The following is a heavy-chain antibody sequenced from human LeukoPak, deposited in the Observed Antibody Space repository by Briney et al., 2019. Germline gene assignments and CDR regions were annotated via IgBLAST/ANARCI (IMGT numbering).Heavy chain of an antibody. CDR1: GLTFSSYG. Sequence: GGSLRLSCAASGLTFSSYGMHWVRQAPGKGLEWVAVIWYDGSNKYYADSVKGRFTISRDNSKNTLYLQMNSLRAEDTAVYYCARESGYSSSWYSEYFQHWGQGTLVTVSS. D-gene: IGHD6-13*01. CDR2: IWYDGSNK. CDR3: ARESGYSSSWYSEYFQH. V-gene: IGHV3-33*01. J-gene: IGHJ1*01.